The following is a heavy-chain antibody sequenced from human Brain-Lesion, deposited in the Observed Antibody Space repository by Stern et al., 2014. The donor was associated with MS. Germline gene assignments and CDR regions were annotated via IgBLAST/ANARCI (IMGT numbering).Heavy chain of an antibody. CDR3: ARDPRRGGLSGYYHGMDV. J-gene: IGHJ6*02. Sequence: VQLVESGPGLVKPSGTLYLTCAVSGASISNTQWWTWVRQSPGKGLEWIGEIYQSGSANYNPSLRSRVTISVDRSKNSFSLKLNSVTAADTAVYYCARDPRRGGLSGYYHGMDVWGQGTTVTVSS. V-gene: IGHV4-4*02. D-gene: IGHD3-10*01. CDR1: GASISNTQW. CDR2: IYQSGSA.